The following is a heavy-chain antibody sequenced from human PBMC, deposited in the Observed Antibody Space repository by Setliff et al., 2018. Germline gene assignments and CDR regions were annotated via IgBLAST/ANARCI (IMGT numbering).Heavy chain of an antibody. CDR1: GFVFTNYA. J-gene: IGHJ4*02. D-gene: IGHD3-22*01. CDR2: INPGGGST. CDR3: ARGYYDSYARYYVVGDY. V-gene: IGHV1-46*01. Sequence: GASVKVSCKASGFVFTNYAITWVRQAPGQGLEWMGMINPGGGSTTYAQKFQGRVTMTRDTSTSTVYMELSSLRTEDTAVYYCARGYYDSYARYYVVGDYWGQGTPVTVSS.